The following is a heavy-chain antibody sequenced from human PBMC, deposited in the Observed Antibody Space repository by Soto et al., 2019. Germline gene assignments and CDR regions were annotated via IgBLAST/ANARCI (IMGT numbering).Heavy chain of an antibody. Sequence: ASVKVSYKASGYTFTSYGISWVRQAPGQGLEWMGWISAYNGNTNYAQKLQGRVTMTTDTSTSTAYMELRSLRSDDTAVYYCAILEPLGYCSGGSCLPVPNYFDYWGQGTLVTVSS. CDR2: ISAYNGNT. CDR1: GYTFTSYG. D-gene: IGHD2-15*01. J-gene: IGHJ4*02. CDR3: AILEPLGYCSGGSCLPVPNYFDY. V-gene: IGHV1-18*01.